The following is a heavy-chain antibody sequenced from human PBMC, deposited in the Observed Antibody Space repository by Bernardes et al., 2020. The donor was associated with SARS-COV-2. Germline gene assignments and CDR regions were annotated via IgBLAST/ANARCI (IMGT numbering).Heavy chain of an antibody. CDR1: GYMFSGFG. D-gene: IGHD6-13*01. J-gene: IGHJ6*02. CDR3: ARGRSWDDGMDV. CDR2: IWYDGSKQ. V-gene: IGHV3-33*01. Sequence: GGSLRLSCAASGYMFSGFGMNWVRQVPGKGPEWVALIWYDGSKQFYADSVRGRFTISRDNSKNTVDLQMNSLRDEDTAVYYCARGRSWDDGMDVWGRGTTVTVSS.